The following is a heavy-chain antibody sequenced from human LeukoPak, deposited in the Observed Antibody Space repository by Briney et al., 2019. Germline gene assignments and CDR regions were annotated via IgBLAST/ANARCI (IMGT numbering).Heavy chain of an antibody. CDR1: GFTFDDYG. D-gene: IGHD5-24*01. V-gene: IGHV3-7*01. Sequence: GGSLRLSCAASGFTFDDYGMSWVRQAPGKGLEWVANIKQDGSEKYYVDSVKGRFTISRDNAKNSLYLQMNSLRAEDTAVYYCARDWVEMATISYAFDIWGQGTMVTVSS. CDR2: IKQDGSEK. J-gene: IGHJ3*02. CDR3: ARDWVEMATISYAFDI.